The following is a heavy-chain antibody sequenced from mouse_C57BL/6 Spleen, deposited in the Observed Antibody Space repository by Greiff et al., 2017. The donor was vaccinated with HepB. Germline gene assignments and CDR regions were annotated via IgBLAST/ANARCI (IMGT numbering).Heavy chain of an antibody. Sequence: EVQLVESGPELVKPGASVKISCKASGYSFTGYYMNWVKQSPEKSLEWIGEINPSTGGTTYNQKFKAKATLTVDKSASTAYMQLKSLTSEDSAVYYCARVIYDGYFLAYWGQGTLVTVSA. D-gene: IGHD2-3*01. V-gene: IGHV1-42*01. CDR3: ARVIYDGYFLAY. J-gene: IGHJ3*01. CDR1: GYSFTGYY. CDR2: INPSTGGT.